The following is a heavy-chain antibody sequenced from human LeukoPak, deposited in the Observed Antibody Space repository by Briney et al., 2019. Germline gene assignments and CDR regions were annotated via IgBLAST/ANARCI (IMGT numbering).Heavy chain of an antibody. CDR3: ARNYGGHEFDY. D-gene: IGHD4-23*01. V-gene: IGHV4-59*12. CDR1: GGSISSYY. CDR2: IYYSGST. J-gene: IGHJ4*02. Sequence: PSETLSLTCTVSGGSISSYYWSWIRQPPGKGLEWIGSIYYSGSTYYNPSLKSRVTISVDTSKNQFSLKLSSVTAADTAVYYCARNYGGHEFDYWGQGTLVTVSS.